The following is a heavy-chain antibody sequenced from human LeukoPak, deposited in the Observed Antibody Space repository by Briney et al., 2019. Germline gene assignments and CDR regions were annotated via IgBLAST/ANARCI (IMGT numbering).Heavy chain of an antibody. CDR1: GFTFSGYG. V-gene: IGHV3-30*18. Sequence: PGGSLRLSCAASGFTFSGYGMHWVRQAPGKGLEWVAVISYDGSNKYYADSVKGRFTISRDNSKNTLYLQMNSLRAEDTAVYYCAKDGSSSWYLFDYWGQGTLVTVSS. J-gene: IGHJ4*02. D-gene: IGHD6-13*01. CDR2: ISYDGSNK. CDR3: AKDGSSSWYLFDY.